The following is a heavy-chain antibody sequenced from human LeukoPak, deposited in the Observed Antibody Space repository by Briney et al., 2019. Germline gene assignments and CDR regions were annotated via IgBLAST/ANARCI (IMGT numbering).Heavy chain of an antibody. CDR1: GFTFSSYT. CDR3: ARVWYQRIVY. D-gene: IGHD2-2*01. Sequence: GGSLRLSCAASGFTFSSYTMIWVRQAPGKGLEWVSSITSSSSYIYYADSVRGRFTISRDNAKNSLYLQMNSLRAEDTAVYYCARVWYQRIVYWGQGTLVTVSS. CDR2: ITSSSSYI. V-gene: IGHV3-21*01. J-gene: IGHJ4*02.